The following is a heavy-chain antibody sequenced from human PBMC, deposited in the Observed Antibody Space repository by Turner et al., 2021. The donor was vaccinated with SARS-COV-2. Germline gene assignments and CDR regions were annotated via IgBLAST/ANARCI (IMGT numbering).Heavy chain of an antibody. CDR2: IIPIFDTT. V-gene: IGHV1-69*06. CDR3: AGGYYGSSDFSFYHSYVMDV. D-gene: IGHD3-22*01. Sequence: QVQLVQSGPEVKKAGSSVKVSCKASGGSFSSYGISWVRQAPGQGLKWMGGIIPIFDTTNNAQRFKGRVSITADKYTSPAFLELSSLRSDDTAVYYCAGGYYGSSDFSFYHSYVMDVWGQGTTVTVSS. J-gene: IGHJ6*02. CDR1: GGSFSSYG.